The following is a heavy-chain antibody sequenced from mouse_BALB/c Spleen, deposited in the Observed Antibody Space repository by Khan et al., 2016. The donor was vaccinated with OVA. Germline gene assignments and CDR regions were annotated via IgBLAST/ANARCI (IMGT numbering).Heavy chain of an antibody. Sequence: QVQLQQSGAELMKPGASVKISCKATGYTFSGYWIDWVKQRPGHGLEWIGEILHGSDHTKYNENFKDKATLTADTSSNTAYMQLSSLTSEDSAVYYCARSRYYGTSYFDYWGQGTTLTVSS. CDR3: ARSRYYGTSYFDY. V-gene: IGHV1-9*01. CDR1: GYTFSGYW. D-gene: IGHD1-1*01. J-gene: IGHJ2*01. CDR2: ILHGSDHT.